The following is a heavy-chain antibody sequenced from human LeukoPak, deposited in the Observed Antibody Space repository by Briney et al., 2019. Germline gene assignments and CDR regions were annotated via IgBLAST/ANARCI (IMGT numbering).Heavy chain of an antibody. V-gene: IGHV3-48*03. Sequence: GGSLRLSCAASGFTFSSYEMNWVRQAPGKGLEWVSYITSTGSTIYYADSVKGRFTISRDNAKNSLYLQMNSLRAEDTAVYYCARDWGGAFDIWGQGTMVTVSS. J-gene: IGHJ3*02. CDR3: ARDWGGAFDI. CDR1: GFTFSSYE. D-gene: IGHD3-16*01. CDR2: ITSTGSTI.